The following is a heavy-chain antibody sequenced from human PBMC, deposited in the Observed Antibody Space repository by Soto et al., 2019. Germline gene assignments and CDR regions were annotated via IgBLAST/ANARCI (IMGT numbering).Heavy chain of an antibody. D-gene: IGHD3-22*01. CDR3: AKDRYYDSSGYLFDP. CDR1: GLTFSSYG. J-gene: IGHJ5*02. CDR2: ISYDGSNK. V-gene: IGHV3-30*18. Sequence: QVQLVESGGGVVQPGRSLRLSCAASGLTFSSYGMHWVRQAPGKGLEWVAVISYDGSNKYYADSVKGRFTISRDNSKNTLYLQMNSLRAEDTAVYYCAKDRYYDSSGYLFDPWGQGTLVTVSS.